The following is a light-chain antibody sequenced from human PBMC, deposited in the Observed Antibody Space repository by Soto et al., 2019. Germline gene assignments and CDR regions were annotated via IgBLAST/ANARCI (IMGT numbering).Light chain of an antibody. Sequence: DFVMTQSPDSLAVSLGERATINCKSSQSVLYSSNNKNYLAWYQQKPGQPPKLLIYWASTRESGVPDRFSGSGSGTDFTLTISSLQAEDVAVYYCQQYYGTPPWTFGQGTKVEIK. CDR1: QSVLYSSNNKNY. CDR3: QQYYGTPPWT. V-gene: IGKV4-1*01. J-gene: IGKJ1*01. CDR2: WAS.